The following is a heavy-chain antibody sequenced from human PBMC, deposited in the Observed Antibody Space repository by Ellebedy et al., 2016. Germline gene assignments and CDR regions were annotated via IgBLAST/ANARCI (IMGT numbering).Heavy chain of an antibody. Sequence: GGSLRLSCAASGFTFSSCAMTWVRQAPGKGLEWVSAISGSGGSTYYVDSVKGRFTIPRDNSKNTLYLQMNSLRAEDTAVYYCARSTQFRSPSCLDYWGQGTLVSVSS. CDR1: GFTFSSCA. D-gene: IGHD2-2*01. V-gene: IGHV3-23*01. CDR3: ARSTQFRSPSCLDY. J-gene: IGHJ4*02. CDR2: ISGSGGST.